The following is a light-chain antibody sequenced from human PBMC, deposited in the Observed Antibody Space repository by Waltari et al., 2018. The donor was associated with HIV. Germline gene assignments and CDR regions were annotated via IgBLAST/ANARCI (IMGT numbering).Light chain of an antibody. Sequence: DIHMTQSPSTLAASVGDRVTITCRASQGLGPYSDWYHQKPGKAPKLLIYKSSNLESGVPSSFSGSGSDTEFSLPISSLQPDDFATYYCQQYNSDSRTFCRGTKVEIK. CDR3: QQYNSDSRT. V-gene: IGKV1-5*03. CDR2: KSS. J-gene: IGKJ1*01. CDR1: QGLGPY.